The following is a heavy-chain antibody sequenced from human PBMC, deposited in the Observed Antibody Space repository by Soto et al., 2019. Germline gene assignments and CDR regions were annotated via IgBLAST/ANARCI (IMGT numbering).Heavy chain of an antibody. CDR3: ARDSPLKQQLVLPYYYGMDV. CDR2: ISYDGSNK. CDR1: GFTFSSYA. Sequence: GGSLRLSCAASGFTFSSYAMHWVRQAPGKGLEWVAVISYDGSNKYYADSVKGRFTISRDNSKNTLYLQMNSLRAEDTAVYYCARDSPLKQQLVLPYYYGMDVWGQGTTVTVSS. J-gene: IGHJ6*02. D-gene: IGHD6-13*01. V-gene: IGHV3-30-3*01.